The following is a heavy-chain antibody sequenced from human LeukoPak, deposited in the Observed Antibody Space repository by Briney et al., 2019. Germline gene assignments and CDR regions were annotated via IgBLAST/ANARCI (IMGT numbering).Heavy chain of an antibody. Sequence: GGSLRLSCAASGFTFSSYWMHWVRQAPGKGLVWVSRINSDGSSTSYADSVKGRFTISRDNAKNTLYLQMNSLRAEDTAVYYCARTGEYQLRLFDYWGQGTLVTVSS. CDR1: GFTFSSYW. J-gene: IGHJ4*02. V-gene: IGHV3-74*01. CDR2: INSDGSST. D-gene: IGHD2-2*01. CDR3: ARTGEYQLRLFDY.